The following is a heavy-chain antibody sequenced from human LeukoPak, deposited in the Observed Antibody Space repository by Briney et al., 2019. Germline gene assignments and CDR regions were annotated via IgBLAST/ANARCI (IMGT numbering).Heavy chain of an antibody. CDR3: ARGRPTNLNGIY. Sequence: GASAKVSCKASGYTFTTHRINWVRQATGQGFEWMGWMNPESGNTNYAQKFQGRVTMTWDTSINTAYMELSSLRSEDTAVYYCARGRPTNLNGIYWGQGTLVTVSS. V-gene: IGHV1-8*01. CDR1: GYTFTTHR. J-gene: IGHJ4*02. D-gene: IGHD1-1*01. CDR2: MNPESGNT.